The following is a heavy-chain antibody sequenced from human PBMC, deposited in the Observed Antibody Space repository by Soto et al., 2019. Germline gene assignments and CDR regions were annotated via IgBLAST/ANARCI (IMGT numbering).Heavy chain of an antibody. J-gene: IGHJ4*02. D-gene: IGHD1-26*01. CDR2: ISHIGSA. CDR3: AREAGVVGANYFDY. Sequence: QLQLQESGARLVKPSQTLSLTCGVSGASMTSGGHPWAWIRQPPGKGLEWIGYISHIGSAFYTPSLMGRATISVDRSKNQFHLSLNFVTAADTAVYYCAREAGVVGANYFDYWGQGILVTVSS. V-gene: IGHV4-30-2*01. CDR1: GASMTSGGHP.